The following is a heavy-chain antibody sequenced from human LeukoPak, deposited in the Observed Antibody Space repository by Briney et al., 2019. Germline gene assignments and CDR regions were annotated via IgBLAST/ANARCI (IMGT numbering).Heavy chain of an antibody. J-gene: IGHJ4*02. Sequence: PSETLSLTCAVYGGSFSGYYWSWIRQPPGKGLEWIGEINHSGSTNYNPSLKSRVTISVDTSKNQFSLKLSSVTAADTAVYYCARGVMNSSDWFFDYWGQGTLVTVSS. CDR3: ARGVMNSSDWFFDY. D-gene: IGHD6-19*01. CDR2: INHSGST. V-gene: IGHV4-34*01. CDR1: GGSFSGYY.